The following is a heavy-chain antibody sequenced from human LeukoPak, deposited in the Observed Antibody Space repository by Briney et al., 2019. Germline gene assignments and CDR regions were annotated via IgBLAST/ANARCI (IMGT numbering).Heavy chain of an antibody. J-gene: IGHJ4*02. D-gene: IGHD3-10*01. V-gene: IGHV3-23*01. Sequence: GGSLRLSCAASGFAFSSYAMSWVRQAPGKGLEWVSAISGSGGSTYYADSVKGRFTISRDNSKNTLYLQMNSLRAEDTAVYYCAKSNYGSGSGGSYWGQGTLVTVSS. CDR2: ISGSGGST. CDR3: AKSNYGSGSGGSY. CDR1: GFAFSSYA.